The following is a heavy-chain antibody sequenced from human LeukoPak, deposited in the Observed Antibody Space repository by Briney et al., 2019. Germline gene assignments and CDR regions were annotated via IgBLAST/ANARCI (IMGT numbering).Heavy chain of an antibody. CDR1: GGSISSSSYY. D-gene: IGHD6-13*01. V-gene: IGHV4-39*07. J-gene: IGHJ4*02. CDR3: ASGIAAAGTESY. Sequence: SETLSLTCTVSGGSISSSSYYWGWIRQPPGKGLEWIGSIYYSGSTYYNPSLKSRVTISVDTSKNQFSLKLSSVTAADTAVYYCASGIAAAGTESYWGQGTLVTVSS. CDR2: IYYSGST.